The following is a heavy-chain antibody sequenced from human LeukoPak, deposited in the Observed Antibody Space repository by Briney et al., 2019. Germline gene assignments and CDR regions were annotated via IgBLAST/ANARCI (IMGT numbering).Heavy chain of an antibody. CDR1: GFTFSSYA. V-gene: IGHV3-7*01. CDR2: IMEDGSVK. D-gene: IGHD2-15*01. J-gene: IGHJ4*02. CDR3: ARDKVGGSNDF. Sequence: PGGSLRLSCAASGFTFSSYAMSWVRQAPGKGLEWVANIMEDGSVKNYVDSVKGRFTISRDNLKNSLYLYMSSLRVDDTAVYYCARDKVGGSNDFWGQGTLVTVSS.